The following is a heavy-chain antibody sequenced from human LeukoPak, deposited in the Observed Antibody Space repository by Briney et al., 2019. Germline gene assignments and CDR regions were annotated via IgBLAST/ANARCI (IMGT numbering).Heavy chain of an antibody. CDR1: GFTFSTYW. CDR3: ARDSAGNDY. D-gene: IGHD6-13*01. V-gene: IGHV3-7*01. J-gene: IGHJ4*02. Sequence: GGSLRLSCAASGFTFSTYWMRWVRLAPGKGMEWVDNIKQDGSEKYYVDSVKGRFTISRDNAKNSLYLQMNSLRAEDTAMYYCARDSAGNDYWGQGTLVTVSS. CDR2: IKQDGSEK.